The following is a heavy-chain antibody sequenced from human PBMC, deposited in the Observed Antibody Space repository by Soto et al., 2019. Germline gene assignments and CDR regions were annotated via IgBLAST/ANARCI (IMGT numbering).Heavy chain of an antibody. J-gene: IGHJ4*02. V-gene: IGHV4-59*12. CDR1: GGSISSYY. CDR3: ARAKQWLAKGFDY. D-gene: IGHD6-19*01. Sequence: SETLSLTCTVSGGSISSYYWSWIRQPPGKGLEWIGYIYYSGSTNYNPSLKSRVTISVDKSKNQFSLKLSSVTAADTAVYYCARAKQWLAKGFDYWGQGTLVTVSS. CDR2: IYYSGST.